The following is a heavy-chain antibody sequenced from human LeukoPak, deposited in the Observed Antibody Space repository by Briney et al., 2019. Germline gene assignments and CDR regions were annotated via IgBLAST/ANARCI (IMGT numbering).Heavy chain of an antibody. CDR1: GGTFSSYA. D-gene: IGHD6-19*01. Sequence: ASVKVSCKASGGTFSSYAISWVRQAPGQGLEWMGRIIPILGIANYAQKFQGRVTITADKSTSTAYMELSSLRSEDTAVYYCASWAYSSGWYGLDYWGQGTLVTVPS. V-gene: IGHV1-69*04. J-gene: IGHJ4*02. CDR2: IIPILGIA. CDR3: ASWAYSSGWYGLDY.